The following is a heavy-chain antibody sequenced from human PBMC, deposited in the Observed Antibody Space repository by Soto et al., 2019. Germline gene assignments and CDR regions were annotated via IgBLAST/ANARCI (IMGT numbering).Heavy chain of an antibody. CDR2: IIPIFGTA. D-gene: IGHD4-17*01. CDR3: ASYRDDYGGNRGYFQH. J-gene: IGHJ1*01. CDR1: GGTFSSYA. Sequence: ASVKVSCKASGGTFSSYAISWVRQAPGQGLEWMGGIIPIFGTANYAQKFQGRVTITADESTSTAYMELSSLRSEDTAVYYCASYRDDYGGNRGYFQHWGQGTLVTVSS. V-gene: IGHV1-69*13.